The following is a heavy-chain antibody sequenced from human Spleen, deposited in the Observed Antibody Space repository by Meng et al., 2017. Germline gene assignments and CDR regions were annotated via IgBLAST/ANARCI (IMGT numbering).Heavy chain of an antibody. CDR1: GGPFSDYY. CDR3: ARGPTTMAHDFDY. CDR2: INHSGST. V-gene: IGHV4-34*01. D-gene: IGHD4-11*01. J-gene: IGHJ4*02. Sequence: QVQLMPCGAELLKPAESLALTCVVCGGPFSDYYWSWIRQPPGKGLEWIGEINHSGSTNYNPSLESRATISVDTSQNNISLKLSSVTAADSAVYYCARGPTTMAHDFDYWGQGTLVTVSS.